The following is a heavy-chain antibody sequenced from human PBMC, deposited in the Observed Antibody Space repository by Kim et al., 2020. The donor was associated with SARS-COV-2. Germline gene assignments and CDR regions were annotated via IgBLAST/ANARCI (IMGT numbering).Heavy chain of an antibody. CDR1: GGSISSYY. J-gene: IGHJ3*02. V-gene: IGHV4-59*01. D-gene: IGHD6-13*01. CDR3: ARDPALSYSSSWYNSLDAFDI. CDR2: IYYSGST. Sequence: SETLSLTCTVSGGSISSYYWSWIRQPPGKGLEWIGYIYYSGSTNYNPSLKSRVTISVDTSKNQFSLKLSSVTAADTAVYYCARDPALSYSSSWYNSLDAFDIWGQGTMVTVSS.